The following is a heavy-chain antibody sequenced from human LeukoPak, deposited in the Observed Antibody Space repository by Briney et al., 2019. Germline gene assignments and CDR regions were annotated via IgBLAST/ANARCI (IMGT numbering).Heavy chain of an antibody. CDR2: AYNGNT. V-gene: IGHV1-18*01. D-gene: IGHD2-8*01. J-gene: IGHJ4*02. CDR3: ARVVGYCTNGVCKHDY. Sequence: AYNGNTNYAQKLQGRVTMTTDTSTSTAYMELRSLRSDDTAVYYCARVVGYCTNGVCKHDYWGQGTLVTVSS.